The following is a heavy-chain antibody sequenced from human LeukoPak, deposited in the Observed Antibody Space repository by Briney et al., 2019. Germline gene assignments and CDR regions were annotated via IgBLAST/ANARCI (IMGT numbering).Heavy chain of an antibody. CDR1: GFTFSSYS. D-gene: IGHD4-17*01. J-gene: IGHJ6*03. Sequence: GGSLRLSCAASGFTFSSYSMNWVRQAPGRGLEWVSSISSSSSYIYYADSVKGRFTISRDNAKNSLYLQMNSLRAEDTAVYYCARDYGDFLSYYYYMDVWGKGTTVTVSS. CDR3: ARDYGDFLSYYYYMDV. V-gene: IGHV3-21*01. CDR2: ISSSSSYI.